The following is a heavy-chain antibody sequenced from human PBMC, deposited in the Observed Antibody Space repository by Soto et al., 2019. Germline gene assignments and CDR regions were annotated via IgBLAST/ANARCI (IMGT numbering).Heavy chain of an antibody. Sequence: EVQLLESGGGLVQPGGSLRLSCAASGFTFSSYAMSWVRQAPRKGLEWVSAISGSGGSTYYADSVKGRFTISRDNSKNTLYLQMNSLRAEDTAVYYCAKDPWLLWFGELPNWFDPWGQGTLVTVSS. J-gene: IGHJ5*02. V-gene: IGHV3-23*01. CDR2: ISGSGGST. CDR1: GFTFSSYA. D-gene: IGHD3-10*01. CDR3: AKDPWLLWFGELPNWFDP.